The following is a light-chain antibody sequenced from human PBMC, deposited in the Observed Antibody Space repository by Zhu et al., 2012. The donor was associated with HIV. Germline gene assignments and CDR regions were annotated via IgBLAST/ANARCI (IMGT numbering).Light chain of an antibody. Sequence: PGETATLSCRASQGIINHLGWYQQKPGQPPRLLISDASMRATGIPARFSGSGSGTDFTLTITSLEPEDSAVYYCQQRSNWPLTFGGGTKVEIK. V-gene: IGKV3-11*01. CDR2: DAS. J-gene: IGKJ4*01. CDR3: QQRSNWPLT. CDR1: QGIINH.